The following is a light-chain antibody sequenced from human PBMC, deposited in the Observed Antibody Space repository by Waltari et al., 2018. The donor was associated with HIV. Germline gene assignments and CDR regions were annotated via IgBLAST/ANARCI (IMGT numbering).Light chain of an antibody. Sequence: QSVLTQPPSASGTPGQRVIISCSGNRSNIGSNTVNWYQQFSGAAPTLLIYSNNHRPSAVPDRFSGSNSGSAASLAISGLKSEDEADYHCATCDDALSGPVFGAGTKLTV. CDR2: SNN. CDR1: RSNIGSNT. J-gene: IGLJ3*02. CDR3: ATCDDALSGPV. V-gene: IGLV1-44*01.